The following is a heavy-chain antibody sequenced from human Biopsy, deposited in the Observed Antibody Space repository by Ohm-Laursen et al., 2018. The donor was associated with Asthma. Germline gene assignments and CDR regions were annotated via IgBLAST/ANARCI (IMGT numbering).Heavy chain of an antibody. CDR3: ARGDSSNWSHYYFDY. Sequence: LRLSCAALGFAASRDHMFWVRQAPGKGLEWVSVIYSGGTSHTADSVRGRFTISRDYSKNTLYLQMHSLRAEDTAVYYCARGDSSNWSHYYFDYWGQGTLVTVSS. D-gene: IGHD3-22*01. J-gene: IGHJ4*02. V-gene: IGHV3-53*01. CDR2: IYSGGTS. CDR1: GFAASRDH.